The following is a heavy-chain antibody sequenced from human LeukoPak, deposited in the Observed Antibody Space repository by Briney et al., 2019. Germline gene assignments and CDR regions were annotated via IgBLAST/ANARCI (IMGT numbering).Heavy chain of an antibody. CDR3: ASSTITGTTSNWFDP. CDR2: IIPILGIA. D-gene: IGHD1-7*01. Sequence: SVKVSCKAPGGTFSSYAISWVRQAPGQGLEWMGRIIPILGIANYAQKFQGRVTITADKSTSTAYMELSSLRSEDTAVYYCASSTITGTTSNWFDPWGQGTLVTVSS. V-gene: IGHV1-69*04. J-gene: IGHJ5*02. CDR1: GGTFSSYA.